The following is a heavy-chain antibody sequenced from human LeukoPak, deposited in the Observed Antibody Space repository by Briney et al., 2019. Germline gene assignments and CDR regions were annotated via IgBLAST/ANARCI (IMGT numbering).Heavy chain of an antibody. Sequence: GASVKVSCKASGYTFTSYDINWVRQATGQGLEWMGWMNPNSGNTGYAQKFQGRVTITRNTSISTAYMELSSLRSEDTAVYYCARGVVGAIFRSHAFAIWGQGTMVTVSS. V-gene: IGHV1-8*03. J-gene: IGHJ3*02. CDR1: GYTFTSYD. D-gene: IGHD1-26*01. CDR2: MNPNSGNT. CDR3: ARGVVGAIFRSHAFAI.